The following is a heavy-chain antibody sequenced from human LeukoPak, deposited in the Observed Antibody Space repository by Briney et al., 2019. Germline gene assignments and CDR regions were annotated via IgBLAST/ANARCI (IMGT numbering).Heavy chain of an antibody. CDR1: GFTFSSYA. V-gene: IGHV3-23*01. CDR3: AKETYSSGWYPYFDY. CDR2: ISGSGGST. J-gene: IGHJ4*02. D-gene: IGHD6-19*01. Sequence: GGSLRLSCAASGFTFSSYAMNWVRQAPGKGLEWVSAISGSGGSTYYADSVKGRFTVSRDNSKNTLYLQMNSLRAEDTAVYYCAKETYSSGWYPYFDYWGQGTLVTVSS.